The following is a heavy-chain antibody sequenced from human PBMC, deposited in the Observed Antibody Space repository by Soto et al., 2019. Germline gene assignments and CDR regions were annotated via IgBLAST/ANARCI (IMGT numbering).Heavy chain of an antibody. Sequence: ETLSLTCTDSGGSISSSGYSWGWIRQPPGKGLEYIGNIYYSGTTYYNPSLKSRVTISVDTSKNQFSLKLSSVTAADTAVYYCARHKSHSDWFDPWGQGTLVTVSS. CDR2: IYYSGTT. CDR1: GGSISSSGYS. CDR3: ARHKSHSDWFDP. J-gene: IGHJ5*02. V-gene: IGHV4-39*01.